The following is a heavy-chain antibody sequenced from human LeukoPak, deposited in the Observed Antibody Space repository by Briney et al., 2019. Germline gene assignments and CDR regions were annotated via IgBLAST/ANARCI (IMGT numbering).Heavy chain of an antibody. V-gene: IGHV5-51*01. CDR1: GYSFASYW. Sequence: GESLKISCKGSGYSFASYWIGWVRQMPGKGLEWMGIIHPGDSDTRYSPSFQGQVTISADKSISTAYLQWSSLKASDTAMYYCARPLLRYGDPAGNGAFDIWGQGTMVTVSS. CDR3: ARPLLRYGDPAGNGAFDI. D-gene: IGHD4-17*01. J-gene: IGHJ3*02. CDR2: IHPGDSDT.